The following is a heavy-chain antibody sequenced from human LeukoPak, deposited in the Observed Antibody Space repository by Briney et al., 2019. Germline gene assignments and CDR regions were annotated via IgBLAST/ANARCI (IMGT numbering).Heavy chain of an antibody. CDR2: IYYTGST. CDR1: GGSIISYY. Sequence: SETLSLTCSVSGGSIISYYWSWIRQPPRKGLEWIGYIYYTGSTNSNPSLKSRVTISVDTSKNQFSLRLTSVTAADTAVCYCARGYYYDYSGPDFDYWGQGTLVTVSS. J-gene: IGHJ4*02. CDR3: ARGYYYDYSGPDFDY. D-gene: IGHD3-22*01. V-gene: IGHV4-59*01.